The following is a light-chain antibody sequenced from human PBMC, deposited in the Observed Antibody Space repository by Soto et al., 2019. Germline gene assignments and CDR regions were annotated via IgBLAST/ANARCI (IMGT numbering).Light chain of an antibody. V-gene: IGLV1-44*01. CDR2: NNN. Sequence: QSVLTQPPSASGTPGQRVTISCSGSSSNIGSNTVNWYQQLPGTAPKLLIYNNNQRPSGVPDRFSGSKSGTSASLAISGLQSEDEADYYCAVWDDSLSGRVFGGGTKLTVL. CDR1: SSNIGSNT. CDR3: AVWDDSLSGRV. J-gene: IGLJ3*02.